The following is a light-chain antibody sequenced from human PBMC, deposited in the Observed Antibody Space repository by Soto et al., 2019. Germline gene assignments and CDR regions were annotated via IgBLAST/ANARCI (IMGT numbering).Light chain of an antibody. J-gene: IGKJ1*01. V-gene: IGKV3-15*01. CDR3: QQYPSRRPWT. Sequence: IVMKQFSATLSVSPREKRTLSCRASQSVTSNLSWYQQKPGQGSSLLIYGASTRANSIPARFSGSGSGTEFTLTIISLQSEEFSVYYCQQYPSRRPWTFGRGTKVDIK. CDR1: QSVTSN. CDR2: GAS.